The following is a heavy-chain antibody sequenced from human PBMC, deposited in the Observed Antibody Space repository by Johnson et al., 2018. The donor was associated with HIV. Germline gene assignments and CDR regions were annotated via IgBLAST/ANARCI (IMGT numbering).Heavy chain of an antibody. V-gene: IGHV3-66*01. D-gene: IGHD1-26*01. J-gene: IGHJ3*02. CDR1: GFTVSSNY. Sequence: VQLVESGGGLVQSGGSLRLSCGASGFTVSSNYMNWVRQAPGKGLEWVSVIYSGGSTYYADSVKGRFTISRDNSKNTLYLQMNSLRAGDTAVYYCARGIVGATYAFDIWGQGTMVTVSS. CDR2: IYSGGST. CDR3: ARGIVGATYAFDI.